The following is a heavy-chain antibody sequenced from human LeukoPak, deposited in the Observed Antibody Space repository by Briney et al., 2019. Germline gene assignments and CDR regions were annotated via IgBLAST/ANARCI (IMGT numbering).Heavy chain of an antibody. V-gene: IGHV1-2*02. J-gene: IGHJ6*02. CDR2: INPNSGGT. CDR1: GYTFTGYY. Sequence: ASVKVSCKASGYTFTGYYMHWVRQAPGQGLEWMGWINPNSGGTNYAQKFQGRVTMTRDTSISTAYMELSRLRSDDTAVYYCARVAAAGTWYGMDVWGQGTTVTVSS. D-gene: IGHD6-13*01. CDR3: ARVAAAGTWYGMDV.